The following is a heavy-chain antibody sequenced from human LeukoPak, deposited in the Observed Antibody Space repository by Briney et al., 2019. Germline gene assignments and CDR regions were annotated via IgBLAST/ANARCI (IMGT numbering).Heavy chain of an antibody. V-gene: IGHV4-59*01. Sequence: SSETLSLTCTVSGGSISSYYWSWIRQPPGKGLEWIGYSYYSGSTNYNPSLKSRVTISVDTSKNQFSLKLSSVTAADTAVYYCARTLTGYSSSWYWFDPWGQGTLVTVSS. CDR3: ARTLTGYSSSWYWFDP. CDR2: SYYSGST. J-gene: IGHJ5*02. D-gene: IGHD6-13*01. CDR1: GGSISSYY.